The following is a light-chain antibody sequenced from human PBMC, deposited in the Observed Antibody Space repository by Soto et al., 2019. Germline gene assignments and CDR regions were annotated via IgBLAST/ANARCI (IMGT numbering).Light chain of an antibody. CDR1: SSNIGADYD. Sequence: QALVTQPPSVSGAPGQRVTFSCFGSSSNIGADYDVHWYQQLPGTAPKLLIYGNINRPSGVPDRFSGSKSGASAALAITGLQPEDEADYYCQSYDTSLGFVFGTGTKLTVL. J-gene: IGLJ1*01. CDR3: QSYDTSLGFV. V-gene: IGLV1-40*03. CDR2: GNI.